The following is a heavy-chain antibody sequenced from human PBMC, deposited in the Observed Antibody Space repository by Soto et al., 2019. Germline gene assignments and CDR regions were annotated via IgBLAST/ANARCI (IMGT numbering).Heavy chain of an antibody. Sequence: GGSLRLSCAASGFTFSSYSMNWVRQAPGKGLEWVSSISSSSSYIYYGDSVKGRFTICRDNAKNSLYQQMNSLGAEDTAVYYCARDILTPRGIVGATGFDYWGQGTLVTVSS. V-gene: IGHV3-21*01. D-gene: IGHD1-26*01. CDR2: ISSSSSYI. CDR1: GFTFSSYS. CDR3: ARDILTPRGIVGATGFDY. J-gene: IGHJ4*02.